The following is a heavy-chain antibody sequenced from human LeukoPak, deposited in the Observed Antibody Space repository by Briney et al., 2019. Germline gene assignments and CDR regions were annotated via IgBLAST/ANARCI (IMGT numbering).Heavy chain of an antibody. CDR2: IYYSGST. V-gene: IGHV4-31*03. Sequence: SETLSLTCTVSGGSISSGGYYWSCIRQHPGKGLEWIGYIYYSGSTYYNPSLKSRVTISVDTSKNQFSLKLSSVTAADTAVYYCARGRSSWYSRPFSHSYWYFDLWGRGTLVTVSS. CDR1: GGSISSGGYY. CDR3: ARGRSSWYSRPFSHSYWYFDL. J-gene: IGHJ2*01. D-gene: IGHD6-13*01.